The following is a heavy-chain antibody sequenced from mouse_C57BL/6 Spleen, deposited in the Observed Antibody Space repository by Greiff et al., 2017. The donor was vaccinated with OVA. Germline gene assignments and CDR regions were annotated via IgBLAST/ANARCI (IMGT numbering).Heavy chain of an antibody. Sequence: EVKLMESGPGLVKPSQSLSLTCSVTGYSITSGYYWNWIRQFPGNKLEWMGYISYDGSNNYNPSLKNRISITRDTSKNQFFLKLNSVTTEDTATYYCARDYSNSMDYWGQGTSVTVSS. CDR2: ISYDGSN. CDR3: ARDYSNSMDY. J-gene: IGHJ4*01. V-gene: IGHV3-6*01. D-gene: IGHD2-5*01. CDR1: GYSITSGYY.